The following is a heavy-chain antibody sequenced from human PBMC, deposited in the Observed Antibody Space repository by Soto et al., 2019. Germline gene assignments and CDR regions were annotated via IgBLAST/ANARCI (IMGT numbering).Heavy chain of an antibody. V-gene: IGHV1-69*13. CDR3: ARREVESGWSYYYYDMDA. CDR1: GGTFSSYA. CDR2: IIPIFGTA. J-gene: IGHJ6*02. Sequence: ASVRVSCKASGGTFSSYAISWVRQAPGQGLEWMGGIIPIFGTANYAQKFQGRVTITADESKSTAYMELSSLRSEDTAVYYCARREVESGWSYYYYDMDASGQGTMVTVSS. D-gene: IGHD2-15*01.